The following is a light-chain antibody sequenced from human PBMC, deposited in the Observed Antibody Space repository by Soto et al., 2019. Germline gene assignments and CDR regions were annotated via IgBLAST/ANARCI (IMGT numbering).Light chain of an antibody. V-gene: IGLV2-11*01. CDR1: SSDVGGYNY. Sequence: QSALTQPRSVSGSPGQSVTISCTGTSSDVGGYNYVSWYQQHPGKAPKLMIYDVSKRPSGVPDRFSGSKSGNTASLTISGLQAEDEADYYCCSYVGSYIVVFGGGTKVTVL. CDR3: CSYVGSYIVV. CDR2: DVS. J-gene: IGLJ2*01.